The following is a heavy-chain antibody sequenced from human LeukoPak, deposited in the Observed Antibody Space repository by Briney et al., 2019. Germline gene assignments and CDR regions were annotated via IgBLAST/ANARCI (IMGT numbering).Heavy chain of an antibody. CDR1: GFTFSSYN. D-gene: IGHD3-10*01. J-gene: IGHJ3*02. Sequence: GGSLRLSCAASGFTFSSYNMNWVRQAPGKGLEWISYISISVSTIFYADSVKGRFTISRDNAKNSLYLQMNSLRAEDTAVYYCAGTYYYGSGSYLGDAFDIWGQGTMVTVSS. CDR2: ISISVSTI. V-gene: IGHV3-48*04. CDR3: AGTYYYGSGSYLGDAFDI.